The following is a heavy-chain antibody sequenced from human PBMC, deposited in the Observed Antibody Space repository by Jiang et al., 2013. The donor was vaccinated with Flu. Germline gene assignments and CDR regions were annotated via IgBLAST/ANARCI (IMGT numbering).Heavy chain of an antibody. Sequence: PGLVKPSETLSLTCTVSGGSISSYYWSWIRQPPGKGLEWIGYIYYSGSANYNPSLKSRVTISVDTSKNQFSLKLSSVTAADTAVYYCARDRLAVAGTYYYSGMDVWGKGTTVTVSS. V-gene: IGHV4-59*01. J-gene: IGHJ6*04. CDR1: GGSISSYY. D-gene: IGHD6-19*01. CDR2: IYYSGSA. CDR3: ARDRLAVAGTYYYSGMDV.